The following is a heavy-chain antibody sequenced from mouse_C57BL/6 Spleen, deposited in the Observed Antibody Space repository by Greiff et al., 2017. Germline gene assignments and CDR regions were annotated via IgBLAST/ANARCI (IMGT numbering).Heavy chain of an antibody. Sequence: VQLKESGPELVKPGASVKISCKASGYSFTDYNMNWVKQSNGKSLEWIGVINPNYGTTSYNQKFKGKATLTVDQSSSTAYMQLNSLSAEDSAVYYCARAYGNLYYAMDYWGQGTSVTVSS. J-gene: IGHJ4*01. D-gene: IGHD2-1*01. V-gene: IGHV1-39*01. CDR1: GYSFTDYN. CDR2: INPNYGTT. CDR3: ARAYGNLYYAMDY.